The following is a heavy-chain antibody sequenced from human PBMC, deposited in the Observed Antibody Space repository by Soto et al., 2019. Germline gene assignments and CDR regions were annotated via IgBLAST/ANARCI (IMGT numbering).Heavy chain of an antibody. D-gene: IGHD3-22*01. CDR1: GFGFSDYY. Sequence: QVQLVESGGGLVKPGESLRLSCAASGFGFSDYYMSWIRQAPGKGLECVSYISSSDTTIYHADSVKGRFTISRDNAKNSLSLEMNSLRAEDTAVYYCARVRGDSSGSYYFDYWGQGTLVTVSS. J-gene: IGHJ4*02. V-gene: IGHV3-11*01. CDR3: ARVRGDSSGSYYFDY. CDR2: ISSSDTTI.